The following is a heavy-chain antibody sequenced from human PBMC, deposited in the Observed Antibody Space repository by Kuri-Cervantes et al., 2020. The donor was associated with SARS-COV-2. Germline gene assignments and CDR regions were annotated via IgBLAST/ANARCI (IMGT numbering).Heavy chain of an antibody. CDR3: ARAGVAGYSSGWNPYYYYGMDV. CDR2: IIPIFGTA. Sequence: SVKVPCKASGGTFSSYAISWVRQAPGQGLEWMGGIIPIFGTANYAQKFQGRVTITADESTSTAYMELSSLRSEDTAVYYCARAGVAGYSSGWNPYYYYGMDVWGQGTTVTVSS. CDR1: GGTFSSYA. V-gene: IGHV1-69*13. J-gene: IGHJ6*02. D-gene: IGHD6-19*01.